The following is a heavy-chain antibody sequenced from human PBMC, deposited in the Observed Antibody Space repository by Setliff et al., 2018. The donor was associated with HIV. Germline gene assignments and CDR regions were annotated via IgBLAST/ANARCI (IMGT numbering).Heavy chain of an antibody. CDR2: INPTGGST. J-gene: IGHJ2*01. CDR3: AREFTTVRGVIITKYFDL. D-gene: IGHD3-10*01. Sequence: ASVKVSCKASGYTFTSQYPHWVRQAPGQGLEWMGVINPTGGSTTYAQNFQGRVTMTRDTSTSTVYMEVSSLRSEDTAVYYCAREFTTVRGVIITKYFDLWGRGTLVTVSS. V-gene: IGHV1-46*01. CDR1: GYTFTSQY.